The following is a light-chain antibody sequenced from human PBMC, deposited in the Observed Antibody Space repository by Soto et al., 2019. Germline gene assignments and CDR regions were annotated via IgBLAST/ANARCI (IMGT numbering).Light chain of an antibody. V-gene: IGLV2-14*01. CDR3: SSYTSSSTLYV. J-gene: IGLJ1*01. Sequence: QSVLTQPASVSGSPRRSITISCTGASSDVGGYTYVSWYQQHPGKAPKLIIYEVNNRPSGVSHRFSGSKSGNTASLTISGLQAEDEADYYCSSYTSSSTLYVFGTGTKVTVL. CDR2: EVN. CDR1: SSDVGGYTY.